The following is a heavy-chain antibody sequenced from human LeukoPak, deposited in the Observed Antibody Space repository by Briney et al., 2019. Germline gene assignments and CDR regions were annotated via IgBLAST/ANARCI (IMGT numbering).Heavy chain of an antibody. CDR1: GFTFSSYG. CDR2: ISGSGDRI. CDR3: ARGIVGVILHALEI. J-gene: IGHJ3*02. V-gene: IGHV3-23*01. D-gene: IGHD1-26*01. Sequence: GGSLRLSCAASGFTFSSYGMDWVRRAPGKGLEWVSGISGSGDRIFYADSVKGRFTISRENSKNTLYLQMNSLGAEDTAIYYCARGIVGVILHALEIWGQGTIVTVSS.